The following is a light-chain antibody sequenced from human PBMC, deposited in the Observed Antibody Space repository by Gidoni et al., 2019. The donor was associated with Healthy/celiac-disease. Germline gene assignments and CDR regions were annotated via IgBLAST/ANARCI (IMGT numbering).Light chain of an antibody. CDR3: QQYGSSPRYT. CDR1: QSVSSSY. Sequence: DMVMTQSPCTLSLSPGERATLSCRASQSVSSSYLAWYQQKPGQAPRLLIYGASSRATGIPDRFSGSGSGTDFTLTISRLEPEDFAVYYCQQYGSSPRYTFGQGTKLEIK. V-gene: IGKV3-20*01. CDR2: GAS. J-gene: IGKJ2*01.